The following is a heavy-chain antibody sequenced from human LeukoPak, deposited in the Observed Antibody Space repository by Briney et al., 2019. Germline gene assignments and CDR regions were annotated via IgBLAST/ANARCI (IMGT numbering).Heavy chain of an antibody. D-gene: IGHD3-10*01. CDR1: GYTFIVYY. Sequence: GASVTVSCKASGYTFIVYYMHWVRQAPGQGLEWMGWTYPNSGGTNYAQKFQGRVTMTRDTSISTAYMELSRLRSDDTAVYYCAREGPALERGGTQGFNWFDPWGQGTLVTVSS. CDR3: AREGPALERGGTQGFNWFDP. CDR2: TYPNSGGT. J-gene: IGHJ5*02. V-gene: IGHV1-2*02.